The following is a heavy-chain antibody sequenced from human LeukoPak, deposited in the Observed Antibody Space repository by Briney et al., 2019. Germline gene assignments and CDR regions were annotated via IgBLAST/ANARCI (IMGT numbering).Heavy chain of an antibody. CDR2: ISSSSSYI. J-gene: IGHJ3*02. CDR3: ARWIIGAARPGDAFDI. Sequence: GGSLRLSCAASGFTFSSYSMNWVRQAPGEGLEWVSSISSSSSYIYYADSVKGRFTISRDNAKNSLYPQMNSLRAEDTAVYYCARWIIGAARPGDAFDIWGQGTMVTVSS. V-gene: IGHV3-21*01. D-gene: IGHD6-6*01. CDR1: GFTFSSYS.